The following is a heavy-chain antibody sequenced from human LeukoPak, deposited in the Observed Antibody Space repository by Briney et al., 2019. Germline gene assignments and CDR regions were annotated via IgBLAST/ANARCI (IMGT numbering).Heavy chain of an antibody. CDR1: GFTFSSYA. CDR2: ISGSGGST. D-gene: IGHD3-22*01. Sequence: GGSLRLSCAASGFTFSSYAMSWVRQAPGKGLEWVSAISGSGGSTYYADSVKGRFTISRDNSKNTLYLQMNSLRAEDTAVYYCAKEFVVYYYDSSGYPYFDYWGQGTLVTVSS. J-gene: IGHJ4*02. V-gene: IGHV3-23*01. CDR3: AKEFVVYYYDSSGYPYFDY.